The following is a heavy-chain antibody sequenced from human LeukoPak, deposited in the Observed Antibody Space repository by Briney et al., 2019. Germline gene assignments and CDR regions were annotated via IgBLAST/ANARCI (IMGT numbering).Heavy chain of an antibody. D-gene: IGHD5-12*01. CDR1: GFTFSSYA. CDR2: ISGSGGST. Sequence: GGSLRLSCAASGFTFSSYAMSWVRQAPGKGLEWVSAISGSGGSTYYADSVEGRFTISRDNSKNTLYLQMNSLRAEDTAVYYCAKKRGYSGYEAIDYWGQGTLVTVPS. J-gene: IGHJ4*02. CDR3: AKKRGYSGYEAIDY. V-gene: IGHV3-23*01.